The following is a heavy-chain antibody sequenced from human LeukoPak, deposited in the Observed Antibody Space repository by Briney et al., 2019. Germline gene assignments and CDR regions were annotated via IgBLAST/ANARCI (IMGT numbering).Heavy chain of an antibody. Sequence: SETLSLTCAVYGGSFSGYYGSWIRQPPGKGLEWIGEINHTGSTNYNTSLKSRVTLSVDTSKNQFSLKLSSVTAADTAVYYCARRTPQPRPKLVVLVAGTRGNWFDPWGQGTLVTVSS. J-gene: IGHJ5*02. V-gene: IGHV4-34*01. D-gene: IGHD6-19*01. CDR1: GGSFSGYY. CDR2: INHTGST. CDR3: ARRTPQPRPKLVVLVAGTRGNWFDP.